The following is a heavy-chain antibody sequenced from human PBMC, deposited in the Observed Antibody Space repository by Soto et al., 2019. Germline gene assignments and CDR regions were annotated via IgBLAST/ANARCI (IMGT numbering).Heavy chain of an antibody. V-gene: IGHV4-31*03. CDR3: ARFYYGSGSYYNAGLDY. J-gene: IGHJ4*02. D-gene: IGHD3-10*01. Sequence: QVQLQESGPGLVNPSQTLSLTCTVSGGSISSGGYYWSWIGQHPGKGLEWIGDIYYSGSPYYNPSLKSRVTIPVDTSKIQFPLQLSHETAADTAVYYCARFYYGSGSYYNAGLDYWCQGTLVTVS. CDR2: IYYSGSP. CDR1: GGSISSGGYY.